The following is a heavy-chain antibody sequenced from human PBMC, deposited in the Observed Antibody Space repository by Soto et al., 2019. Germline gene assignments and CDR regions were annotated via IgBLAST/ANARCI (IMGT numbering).Heavy chain of an antibody. CDR1: GGSISSYY. CDR2: IYYSGST. CDR3: ARRGPGRIGEGRYYYLDV. D-gene: IGHD3-10*01. J-gene: IGHJ6*03. Sequence: QVQLQESGPGLVKPSETLSLTCTVSGGSISSYYWSWIRQPPGKGLEWIGYIYYSGSTNYNPSLKSRVTISVDTSKNQFSLKLSSVTAADTAVYYCARRGPGRIGEGRYYYLDVWGKGTTVTVSS. V-gene: IGHV4-59*08.